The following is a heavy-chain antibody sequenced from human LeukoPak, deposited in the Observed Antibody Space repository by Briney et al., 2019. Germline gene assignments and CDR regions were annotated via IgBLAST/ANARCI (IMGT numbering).Heavy chain of an antibody. J-gene: IGHJ6*03. D-gene: IGHD1-1*01. Sequence: SVKVSCKASGGTFSSYAITWVRQAPGQGLEWIGGIIPVFDTPNYAQNFRGRVTMTTDTSTSTAYVEVRSLRSDDTAVYYCARDSLHNRGKKHYYYYYYMDVWGKGTTVTISS. V-gene: IGHV1-69*05. CDR1: GGTFSSYA. CDR3: ARDSLHNRGKKHYYYYYYMDV. CDR2: IIPVFDTP.